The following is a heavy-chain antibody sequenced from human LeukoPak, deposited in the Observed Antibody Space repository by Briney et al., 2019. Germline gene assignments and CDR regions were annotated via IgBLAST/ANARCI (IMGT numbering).Heavy chain of an antibody. CDR2: IKEDGSEK. Sequence: GGSLRLSCAASGFNFSTYWMTWVRQVPRKGLEWVANIKEDGSEKYYVDSVKGRFTISRDNAKNSLYLQMNSLRAEDTAVYYCARGGLSSSSWYYYFDYWAQGTLVTVSS. CDR3: ARGGLSSSSWYYYFDY. J-gene: IGHJ4*02. V-gene: IGHV3-7*01. D-gene: IGHD6-13*01. CDR1: GFNFSTYW.